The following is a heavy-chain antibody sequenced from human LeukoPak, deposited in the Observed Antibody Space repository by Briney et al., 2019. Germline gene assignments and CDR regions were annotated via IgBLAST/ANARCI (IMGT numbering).Heavy chain of an antibody. CDR2: IIPIFGTA. CDR3: ARVVPAAPGDAFDI. V-gene: IGHV1-69*01. CDR1: GGTFSSYA. J-gene: IGHJ3*02. D-gene: IGHD2-2*01. Sequence: SVKVSCKASGGTFSSYAISWVRQAPGQGLEWMGGIIPIFGTANYAQKFQGRVTITADESTSTAYMELSSLRSEDTAVYYCARVVPAAPGDAFDIWGQGTMVTVSS.